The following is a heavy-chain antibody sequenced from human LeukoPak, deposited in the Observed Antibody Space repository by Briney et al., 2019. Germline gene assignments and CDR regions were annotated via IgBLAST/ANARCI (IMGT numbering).Heavy chain of an antibody. CDR3: TQSNY. Sequence: GSLILSCAASGVTFSCSPILWVRQASGKGLEWVGRIRSKADNYATAYAASVQGRCTISRDDSKSTAYLQLNSLKTEDTAVYYCTQSNYWGQGALVTVSS. CDR2: IRSKADNYAT. CDR1: GVTFSCSP. V-gene: IGHV3-73*01. J-gene: IGHJ4*02.